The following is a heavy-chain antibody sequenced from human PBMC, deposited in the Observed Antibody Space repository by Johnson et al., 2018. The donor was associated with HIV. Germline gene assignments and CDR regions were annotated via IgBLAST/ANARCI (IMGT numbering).Heavy chain of an antibody. CDR2: ISSSDSAI. CDR3: TTDRGGEIAVAGPDAFDI. CDR1: GFTFSDYY. J-gene: IGHJ3*02. D-gene: IGHD6-19*01. Sequence: QMQLVESGGGLVQPGGSLKVSCAGFGFTFSDYYMNWIRQAPGKGLEWVSYISSSDSAIWYADSVKGRFTVSRDNAKNSLYLQMNSLRAEDTAVYYCTTDRGGEIAVAGPDAFDIWGQGTMVTVSS. V-gene: IGHV3-11*04.